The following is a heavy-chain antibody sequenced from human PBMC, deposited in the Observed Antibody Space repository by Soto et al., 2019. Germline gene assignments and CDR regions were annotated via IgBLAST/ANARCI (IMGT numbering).Heavy chain of an antibody. Sequence: SVKVSCKASGGTFSSYTISWVRQAPGQGLEWMGRIIPILGIANYAQKFQGRVTITADKSTSTAYMELSSLRSEDTAVYYCARAVSIAAPSPGYWGQGTLVTVSS. J-gene: IGHJ4*02. V-gene: IGHV1-69*02. CDR3: ARAVSIAAPSPGY. D-gene: IGHD6-6*01. CDR2: IIPILGIA. CDR1: GGTFSSYT.